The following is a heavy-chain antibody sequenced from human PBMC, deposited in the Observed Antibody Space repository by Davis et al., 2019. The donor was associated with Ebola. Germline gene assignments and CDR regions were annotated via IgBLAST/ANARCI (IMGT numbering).Heavy chain of an antibody. D-gene: IGHD4-17*01. Sequence: SETLSLTCAVYGGSFTDYYWSWIRQPPGKELEWIGEITHSESTNYNPSLKSRVTISVDTSKNQFSLKLSSVTAADTAVYYCARDRLRRFDYWGQGTLVTVSS. J-gene: IGHJ4*02. CDR1: GGSFTDYY. CDR3: ARDRLRRFDY. V-gene: IGHV4-34*01. CDR2: ITHSEST.